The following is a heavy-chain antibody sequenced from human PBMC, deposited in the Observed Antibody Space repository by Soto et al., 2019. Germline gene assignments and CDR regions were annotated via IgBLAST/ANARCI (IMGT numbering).Heavy chain of an antibody. J-gene: IGHJ4*02. CDR3: TRQTDAVQWLVVPTDYNFDY. V-gene: IGHV3-73*01. CDR1: GFTFGGSA. CDR2: IRSKTNSYAT. Sequence: GGSLRLSCAASGFTFGGSAMHWVRQASGKGLEWVGHIRSKTNSYATAYAESVKGRFTISRDDSMNTAYLQMNSLKTEDTAVYFCTRQTDAVQWLVVPTDYNFDYWGQGTLVTVSS. D-gene: IGHD6-19*01.